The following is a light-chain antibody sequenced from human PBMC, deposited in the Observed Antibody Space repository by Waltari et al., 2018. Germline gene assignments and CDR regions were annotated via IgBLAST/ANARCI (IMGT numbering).Light chain of an antibody. CDR1: QSVSSN. CDR2: GAS. Sequence: VMTQSPANLAVSPRDRATLSCRASQSVSSNLAWYQQKPGPAPRLLIYGASTRATGIPARFSGSGSGTEFTLTISSMKSEDFAVYYCQQYNNWPLTFGGGTKVEIK. J-gene: IGKJ4*02. CDR3: QQYNNWPLT. V-gene: IGKV3-15*01.